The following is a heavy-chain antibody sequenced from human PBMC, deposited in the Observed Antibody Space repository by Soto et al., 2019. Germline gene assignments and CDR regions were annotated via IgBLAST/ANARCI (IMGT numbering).Heavy chain of an antibody. CDR3: ARTDFWSGYPRVGDYYGMDV. V-gene: IGHV1-3*01. Sequence: QVQLVQSGAEVKKPGASVKVSCKASGYTFTSYAMHWVRQAPGQRLEWMGWINAGNGNTKYSQKFQGRVTITRDTSASTAYMDLSSLRSEDTAVYYCARTDFWSGYPRVGDYYGMDVWGQGTTVTVSS. CDR1: GYTFTSYA. J-gene: IGHJ6*02. CDR2: INAGNGNT. D-gene: IGHD3-3*01.